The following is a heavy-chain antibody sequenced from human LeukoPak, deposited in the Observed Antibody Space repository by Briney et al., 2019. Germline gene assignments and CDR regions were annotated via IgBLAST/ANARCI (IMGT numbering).Heavy chain of an antibody. CDR2: ISSSGSDK. CDR1: GFTFSKYY. D-gene: IGHD1-26*01. CDR3: ARARGSYAFDY. Sequence: GGSLRLSCAAAGFTFSKYYMSWFRQAPGKELEWVSYISSSGSDKFYADSVRGRLTIFRDNAKNSLHLQMNSLGAEDTAVYYCARARGSYAFDYWGQGTLVTVSS. J-gene: IGHJ4*02. V-gene: IGHV3-11*04.